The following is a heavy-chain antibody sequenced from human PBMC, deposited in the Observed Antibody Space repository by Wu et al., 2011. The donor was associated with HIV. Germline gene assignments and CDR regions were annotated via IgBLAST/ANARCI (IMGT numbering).Heavy chain of an antibody. Sequence: QVQLVQSGVEVKKPGASVKVSCKASGYTFTNYGVGWLRQAPGQGLEWIGWISPYTGNTHYAHNLQGRVTMTADTSTDTAFMELSSLRSDDSATYFCARGYGITSSFDYWGQGSLVTVSS. CDR2: ISPYTGNT. CDR3: ARGYGITSSFDY. CDR1: GYTFTNYG. V-gene: IGHV1-18*01. D-gene: IGHD1-1*01. J-gene: IGHJ4*02.